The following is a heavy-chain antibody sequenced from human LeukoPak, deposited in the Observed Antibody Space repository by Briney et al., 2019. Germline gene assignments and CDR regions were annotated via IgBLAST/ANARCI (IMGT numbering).Heavy chain of an antibody. D-gene: IGHD6-13*01. CDR1: GYTFTSYG. J-gene: IGHJ6*02. CDR2: ISAYNGNT. V-gene: IGHV1-18*01. Sequence: ASVKVSCKASGYTFTSYGISWVRQAPGQGLEWMGWISAYNGNTNYAQKLQGRVTMTTDTSTSTTYMELRSLRSDDTAVYYCARDQDSSSWFLYYGMDVWGQGTTGTVSS. CDR3: ARDQDSSSWFLYYGMDV.